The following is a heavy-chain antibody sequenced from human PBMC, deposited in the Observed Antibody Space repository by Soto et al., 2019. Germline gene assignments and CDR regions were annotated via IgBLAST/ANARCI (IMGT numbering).Heavy chain of an antibody. CDR2: IYYSGST. D-gene: IGHD3-22*01. CDR1: GGSISSSNYY. V-gene: IGHV4-39*01. J-gene: IGHJ4*02. CDR3: ARHYYDSSGYPGYHFDY. Sequence: SETLSLTCTVSGGSISSSNYYHWGWIRQPPGKGLEWIGSIYYSGSTYHNPSLKSRVTISLDTFKNQFSLKLSSVTAADTAVYYCARHYYDSSGYPGYHFDYWGQGTLVTVSS.